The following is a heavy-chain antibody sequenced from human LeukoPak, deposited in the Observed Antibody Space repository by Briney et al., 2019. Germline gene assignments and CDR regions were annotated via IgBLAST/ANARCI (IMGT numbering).Heavy chain of an antibody. J-gene: IGHJ5*02. Sequence: SESLSLTCSVSGGSVTSGTYHWGWIRQPPGKGLEWIGSVYFDGGTHYNPSLQSRVTISVDTSKNQFSLRLSSVTAADTALYYCARDHYYDGRGRFDPWGQGTLVTVSS. CDR3: ARDHYYDGRGRFDP. V-gene: IGHV4-39*07. CDR1: GGSVTSGTYH. D-gene: IGHD3-16*01. CDR2: VYFDGGT.